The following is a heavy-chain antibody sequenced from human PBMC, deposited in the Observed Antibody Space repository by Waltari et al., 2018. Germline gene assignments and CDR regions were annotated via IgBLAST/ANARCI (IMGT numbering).Heavy chain of an antibody. V-gene: IGHV3-30-3*01. CDR1: GFTFSSYA. CDR3: ARDGALRFLEWLFDY. D-gene: IGHD3-3*01. J-gene: IGHJ4*02. Sequence: QVQLVESGGGVVQPGRSLRLSCAASGFTFSSYAMHWVSQDPGKGLEWVAVISYDGSNKYYADSVKGRFTISRDNSKNTLYLQMNSLRAEDTAVYYCARDGALRFLEWLFDYWGQGTLVTVSS. CDR2: ISYDGSNK.